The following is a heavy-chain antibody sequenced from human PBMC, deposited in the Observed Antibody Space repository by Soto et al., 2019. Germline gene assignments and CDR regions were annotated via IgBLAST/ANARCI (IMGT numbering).Heavy chain of an antibody. CDR3: AKALVATGTGDFQH. CDR2: ISYDGSNK. J-gene: IGHJ1*01. D-gene: IGHD5-12*01. CDR1: GFTFSTYG. V-gene: IGHV3-30*18. Sequence: QVQLVESGGGVVQPGRSLRLSCAASGFTFSTYGMHWVRQAPGKGLEWVSVISYDGSNKYYADSVMGRFTISRDNSKNTLYLQMDSLRAEDAAVYYWAKALVATGTGDFQHWGQGTLVIVSS.